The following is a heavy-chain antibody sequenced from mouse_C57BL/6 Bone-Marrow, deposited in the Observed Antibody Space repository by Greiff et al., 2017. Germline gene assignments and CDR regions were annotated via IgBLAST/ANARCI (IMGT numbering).Heavy chain of an antibody. CDR2: IDPENGDP. CDR3: TTYGSSLWYFDV. D-gene: IGHD1-1*01. Sequence: VQLKQSGAELVRPGASVTLSCTASGFNIKDDYMHWVKQRPEQGLAWIGWIDPENGDPEYASKFQGKATITADTSSNTAYLQLSSLTSEDTAVYYCTTYGSSLWYFDVWGTGTTVTVSS. CDR1: GFNIKDDY. V-gene: IGHV14-4*01. J-gene: IGHJ1*03.